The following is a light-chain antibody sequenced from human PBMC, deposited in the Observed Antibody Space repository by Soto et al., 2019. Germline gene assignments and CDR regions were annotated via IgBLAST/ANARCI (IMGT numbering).Light chain of an antibody. CDR1: QSISDT. V-gene: IGKV3-15*01. CDR3: QQYDTWPRT. Sequence: ETVMTQSPATLSVSPGGRATLSCRASQSISDTLAWYQQEPGQAPRLLIYGASTRATAVPARFTASGSETEFTLTISSLQSDDFGVYYCQQYDTWPRTFGQGTKVDIK. J-gene: IGKJ1*01. CDR2: GAS.